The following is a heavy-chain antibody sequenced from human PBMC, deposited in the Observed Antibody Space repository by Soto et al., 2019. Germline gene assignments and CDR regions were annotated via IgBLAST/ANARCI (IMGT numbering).Heavy chain of an antibody. Sequence: SETLSLTCTVSGASISGFYWSWIRKSAGKGLEWIGRIYATGTTDYNPSLKSRVMMSVDTSKKQFSLKLRSVTAADTAVYYCVRDGTKTLRDWFDPWGQGISVTVSS. D-gene: IGHD1-1*01. CDR1: GASISGFY. J-gene: IGHJ5*02. V-gene: IGHV4-4*07. CDR2: IYATGTT. CDR3: VRDGTKTLRDWFDP.